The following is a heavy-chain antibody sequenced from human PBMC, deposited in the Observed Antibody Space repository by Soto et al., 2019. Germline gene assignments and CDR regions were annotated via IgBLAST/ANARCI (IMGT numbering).Heavy chain of an antibody. J-gene: IGHJ4*02. Sequence: GESLKISCKGSGYSFTSYWIGWVRQMPGKGLEWMGIIYPGDSDTRYSPSFQGQVTISADKSISTAYLQWSSLKASDTAMYYCARLSSGAVAGIIFAYWGQGTLVTVSS. CDR3: ARLSSGAVAGIIFAY. CDR2: IYPGDSDT. CDR1: GYSFTSYW. V-gene: IGHV5-51*01. D-gene: IGHD6-19*01.